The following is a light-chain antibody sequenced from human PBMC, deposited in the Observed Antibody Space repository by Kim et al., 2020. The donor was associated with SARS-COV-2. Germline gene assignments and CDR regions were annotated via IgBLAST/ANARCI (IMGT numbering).Light chain of an antibody. CDR3: NCRDSSGYPLV. Sequence: SSELTQDPAVSVALGQTVRITCQGDSLRNHYASWYQQKPGQAPVLVIYGKNNRPSGIPDRFSGSSSGNTTSLTITGAQAEDEADYYCNCRDSSGYPLVFGGGTQLTVL. CDR2: GKN. V-gene: IGLV3-19*01. CDR1: SLRNHY. J-gene: IGLJ3*02.